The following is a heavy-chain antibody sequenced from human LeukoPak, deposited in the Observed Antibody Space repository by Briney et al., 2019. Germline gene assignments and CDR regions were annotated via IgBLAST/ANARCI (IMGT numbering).Heavy chain of an antibody. Sequence: ASETLSPTCAVSGGSISSSNWWSWVRQPPGKGLEWIGEIYHSGSTNYNPSLKSRVTISVDKSKNQFSLKLSSVTAADTAVYYCARARYDILTGYSPSYYFDYWGQGTLVTVSS. V-gene: IGHV4-4*02. J-gene: IGHJ4*02. CDR2: IYHSGST. CDR1: GGSISSSNW. D-gene: IGHD3-9*01. CDR3: ARARYDILTGYSPSYYFDY.